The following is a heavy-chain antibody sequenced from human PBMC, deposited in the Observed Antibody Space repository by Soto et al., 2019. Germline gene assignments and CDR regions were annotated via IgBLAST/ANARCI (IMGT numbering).Heavy chain of an antibody. D-gene: IGHD6-19*01. CDR2: LFSGKT. CDR1: GGSVGRRSAY. Sequence: QLQLQESGPGLVKPSETLSLTCTVSGGSVGRRSAYLGWVRQPPGKGLEWIGTLFSGKTYSNPSLKSRVTIAVDTSKNQFSLKLTSVAATDTAIYYCATTRGIAVGGSFDNWGQGILVTVSS. V-gene: IGHV4-39*01. J-gene: IGHJ5*02. CDR3: ATTRGIAVGGSFDN.